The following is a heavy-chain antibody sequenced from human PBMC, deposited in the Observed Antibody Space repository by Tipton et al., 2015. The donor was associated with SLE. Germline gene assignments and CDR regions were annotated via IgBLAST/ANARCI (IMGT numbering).Heavy chain of an antibody. CDR1: GGSFSVHY. Sequence: TLSLTCAVYGGSFSVHYWSWSWIRQPPGKGLEWIGEINHRGSTNYNPSLKSRVTISLDTSKNQFSLKVYSVTAADTAMYYCARPLSPGAFDIWGQGTMVTVSS. J-gene: IGHJ3*02. D-gene: IGHD1-1*01. V-gene: IGHV4-34*01. CDR3: ARPLSPGAFDI. CDR2: INHRGST.